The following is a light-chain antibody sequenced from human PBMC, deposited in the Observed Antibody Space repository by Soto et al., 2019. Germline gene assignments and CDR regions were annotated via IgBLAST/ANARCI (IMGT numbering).Light chain of an antibody. CDR2: FAS. CDR3: QQLNSYPQIT. Sequence: DIQLTHSPSFLSASLGDRNTITCRASQGISSYLAWYQQKPTKAPKLLIYFASTLQSGVPSRFSGSGSGTEFTFTICCLQPEHFVTYYCQQLNSYPQITFGQGTRLEIK. J-gene: IGKJ5*01. V-gene: IGKV1-9*01. CDR1: QGISSY.